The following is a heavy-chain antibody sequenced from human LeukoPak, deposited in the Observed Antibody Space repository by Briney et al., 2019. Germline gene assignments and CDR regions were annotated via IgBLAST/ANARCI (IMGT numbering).Heavy chain of an antibody. CDR1: GYSFTSYW. CDR2: IYPGDSDT. CDR3: ARIQYSSSRVHWFDP. J-gene: IGHJ5*02. V-gene: IGHV5-51*01. D-gene: IGHD6-6*01. Sequence: GESLKISWKGSGYSFTSYWIGWVRQMPGKGLEWMGIIYPGDSDTRYSPSFQGQVTISADKSISTAYLQWSSLKASDTAMYYCARIQYSSSRVHWFDPWGQGTLVTVSS.